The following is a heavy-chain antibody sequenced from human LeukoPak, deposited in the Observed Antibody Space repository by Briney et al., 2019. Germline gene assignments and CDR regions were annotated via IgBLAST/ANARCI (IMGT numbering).Heavy chain of an antibody. CDR2: INPNSGGT. Sequence: GASVTVSCKASGYTFTGYYMHWVRQAPGQGLEWMGWINPNSGGTNYAQKFQGRVTMTRDTSISTAYMELSRLRSDDTAVYYSARELGDYGGNDAFDIWGQGTMVTVSS. CDR1: GYTFTGYY. J-gene: IGHJ3*02. CDR3: ARELGDYGGNDAFDI. D-gene: IGHD4-23*01. V-gene: IGHV1-2*02.